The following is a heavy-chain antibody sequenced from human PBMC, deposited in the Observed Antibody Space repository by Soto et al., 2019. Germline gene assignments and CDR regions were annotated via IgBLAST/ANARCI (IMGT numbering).Heavy chain of an antibody. D-gene: IGHD6-6*01. V-gene: IGHV4-39*01. CDR3: ARQSSSSIAAPLDH. CDR2: ISQSGSA. CDR1: CGSVGSRDFY. J-gene: IGHJ4*02. Sequence: SETLSLTCTVSCGSVGSRDFYWSWIRQPPGKGLEWIGTISQSGSAFHDPSLKSRLTISVDTSKNQFSLRLSSVTAADTALYYCARQSSSSIAAPLDHWGQGTLVTVSS.